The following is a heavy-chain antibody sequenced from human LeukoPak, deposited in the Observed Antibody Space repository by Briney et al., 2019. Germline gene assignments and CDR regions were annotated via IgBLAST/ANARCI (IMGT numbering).Heavy chain of an antibody. V-gene: IGHV4-61*05. Sequence: SETLSLTCTVSGGSISSSSYYWGWIRQPPGKGLEWIGYIYYSGSTNYNPSLKSRVTISVDTSKNQFSLKLSSVTAADTAVYYCARHGRLVATIELWGQGTLVTVSS. D-gene: IGHD5-12*01. CDR2: IYYSGST. CDR3: ARHGRLVATIEL. J-gene: IGHJ5*02. CDR1: GGSISSSSYY.